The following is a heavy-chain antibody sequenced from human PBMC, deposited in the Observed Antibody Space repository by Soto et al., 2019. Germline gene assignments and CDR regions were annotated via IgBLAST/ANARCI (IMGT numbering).Heavy chain of an antibody. CDR2: ISSIGSTI. Sequence: EVQLVESGGGLVQPGGSLRLSCAASGFTFSSYEMNWVRQAPGKGLEWISYISSIGSTIDYADSVKGRFTISRDNAKNSLYLQMNSLRAEDTAVYYCARGTLIRVHPFDSWGQGTLVTVSS. CDR3: ARGTLIRVHPFDS. J-gene: IGHJ5*01. CDR1: GFTFSSYE. V-gene: IGHV3-48*03. D-gene: IGHD3-22*01.